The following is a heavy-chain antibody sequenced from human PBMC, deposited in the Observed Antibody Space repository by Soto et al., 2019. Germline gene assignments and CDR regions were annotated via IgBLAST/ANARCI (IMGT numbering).Heavy chain of an antibody. CDR2: IYTSGST. V-gene: IGHV4-4*07. J-gene: IGHJ6*02. D-gene: IGHD4-17*01. CDR3: PRELDGDYTFHYYYGMHX. Sequence: PKETLSVTLTVSGGSISSYYWSWIRQPAGKGLEWIWRIYTSGSTNYKPSHKSPLTMSVDTSKNQFSLKLSSVNAADPAVYYCPRELDGDYTFHYYYGMHXWGQVTKVTVS. CDR1: GGSISSYY.